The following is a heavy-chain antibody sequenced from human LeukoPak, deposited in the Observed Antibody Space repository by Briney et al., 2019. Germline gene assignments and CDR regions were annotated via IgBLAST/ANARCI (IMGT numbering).Heavy chain of an antibody. Sequence: GGSLRLSCAASGFTFSSYSMNWVRQAPGKGLEWVSYISSSSSTIYYADSVKGRFTISRDNAKNSLYLQMNSLRAEDTAVYYCARVMAARPSFFPFDYWGQGTLVTVPS. CDR1: GFTFSSYS. CDR3: ARVMAARPSFFPFDY. D-gene: IGHD6-6*01. V-gene: IGHV3-48*04. J-gene: IGHJ4*02. CDR2: ISSSSSTI.